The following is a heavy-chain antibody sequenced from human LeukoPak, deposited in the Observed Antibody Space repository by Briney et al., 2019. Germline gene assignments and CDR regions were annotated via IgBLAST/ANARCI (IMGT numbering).Heavy chain of an antibody. Sequence: GGSLRLSCAASGFTFSSYAMSWVRQAPGKGLEWVSAISGSGGSTYYADSVKGRFTISRDNSKNTLYLQMSSLRAEDTAAYYCARGTVVSWSAFDIWGQGTMVTVSS. CDR3: ARGTVVSWSAFDI. J-gene: IGHJ3*02. CDR2: ISGSGGST. D-gene: IGHD3-16*01. V-gene: IGHV3-23*01. CDR1: GFTFSSYA.